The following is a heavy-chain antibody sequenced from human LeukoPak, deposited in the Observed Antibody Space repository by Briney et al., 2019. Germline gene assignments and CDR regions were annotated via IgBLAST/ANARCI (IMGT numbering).Heavy chain of an antibody. D-gene: IGHD4-23*01. J-gene: IGHJ4*02. CDR2: INHSGST. CDR3: AKAYGGNSES. Sequence: SETLSLTCAVYGGSFSGYYWSWIRRPPGKGLEWIGEINHSGSTNYNPSLKSRVTISVDTSKNQFSLKLSSVTAADTAVYYCAKAYGGNSESWGQGTLVTVSS. CDR1: GGSFSGYY. V-gene: IGHV4-34*01.